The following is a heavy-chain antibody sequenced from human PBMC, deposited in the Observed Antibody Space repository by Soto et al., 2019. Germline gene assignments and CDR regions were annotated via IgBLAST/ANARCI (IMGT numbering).Heavy chain of an antibody. CDR1: GFTFSDYY. CDR3: ARANNWNEFDY. D-gene: IGHD1-20*01. Sequence: GSLRLSCAASGFTFSDYYMSWIRQAPGKGLEWVSHIHSSGSTIYYADSVKGRFTISRDNAKNSLYLQMNSLRAEDTAVYYCARANNWNEFDYWGQGTLVTVSS. V-gene: IGHV3-11*01. J-gene: IGHJ4*02. CDR2: IHSSGSTI.